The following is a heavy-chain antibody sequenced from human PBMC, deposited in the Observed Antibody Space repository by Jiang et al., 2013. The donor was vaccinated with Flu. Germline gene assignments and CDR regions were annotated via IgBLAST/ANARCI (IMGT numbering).Heavy chain of an antibody. CDR2: ISGSGGST. CDR3: AKVMQWLVHPTFDY. CDR1: GFTFSIYA. Sequence: QLLESGGGLVQPGGSLRLSCAASGFTFSIYAMSWVRQAPGKGLEWVSGISGSGGSTYYADSVKGRFTISRDNSKNTLYLQMNSLRAEDTAVYYCAKVMQWLVHPTFDYWGQGTLVTVSS. D-gene: IGHD6-19*01. J-gene: IGHJ4*02. V-gene: IGHV3-23*01.